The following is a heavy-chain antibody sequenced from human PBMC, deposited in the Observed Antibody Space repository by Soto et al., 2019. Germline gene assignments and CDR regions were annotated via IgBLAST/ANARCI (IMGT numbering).Heavy chain of an antibody. D-gene: IGHD1-26*01. V-gene: IGHV3-30*18. J-gene: IGHJ4*02. CDR2: ISYDGSNK. CDR1: GFTFSSYG. CDR3: AKDHVVGATRYYFDY. Sequence: GGSLRLSCAASGFTFSSYGMHWVRQAPGKGLEWVAVISYDGSNKYYADSVKGRFTISRDNSKNTLYLQMNSLRAEDTAVYYCAKDHVVGATRYYFDYWGQGTLVTVSS.